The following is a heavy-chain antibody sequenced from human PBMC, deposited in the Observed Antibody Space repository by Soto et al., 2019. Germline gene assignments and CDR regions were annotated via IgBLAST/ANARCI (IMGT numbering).Heavy chain of an antibody. V-gene: IGHV1-69*01. CDR3: ARDRGSDSSSWFGRGPNWFDP. Sequence: QVQLVQSGAEVKKPGSSVKVSCKASGGTFSSYAISWVRQAPGQGLGWMGGIIPIFGTANYAQKFQGRVTITADESTSTAYMELSSLRSEDTAVYYCARDRGSDSSSWFGRGPNWFDPWGQGTLVTVSS. CDR1: GGTFSSYA. D-gene: IGHD6-13*01. CDR2: IIPIFGTA. J-gene: IGHJ5*02.